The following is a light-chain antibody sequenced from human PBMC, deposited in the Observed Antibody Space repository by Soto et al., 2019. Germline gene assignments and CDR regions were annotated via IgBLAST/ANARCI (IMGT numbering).Light chain of an antibody. J-gene: IGLJ3*02. CDR1: SGHSTYI. CDR3: ETWYSNTHKV. CDR2: LHRSGSY. V-gene: IGLV4-60*02. Sequence: QPVLTQSSSASASLGSSVKLTCILSSGHSTYIIAWHQQQPGKAPRFLMTLHRSGSYIRGSGVPDRFSGSSSGADRYLTISNLQFEDEGDYYCETWYSNTHKVFGGGTKLTVL.